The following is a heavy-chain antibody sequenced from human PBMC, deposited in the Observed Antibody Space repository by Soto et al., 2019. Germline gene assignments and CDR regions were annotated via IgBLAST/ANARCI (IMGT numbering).Heavy chain of an antibody. V-gene: IGHV5-51*01. CDR3: ATRAEYYDFWSGYYGA. CDR1: GCSFSTSW. Sequence: GESLKISCKGSGCSFSTSWIGWVRQMSGKGLEWMGTIYPSDSDTRYSPSFQGQVIISADKSTSTAYLQWRSLKASDTAMYYCATRAEYYDFWSGYYGAWGQGTLVTVSS. CDR2: IYPSDSDT. J-gene: IGHJ5*02. D-gene: IGHD3-3*01.